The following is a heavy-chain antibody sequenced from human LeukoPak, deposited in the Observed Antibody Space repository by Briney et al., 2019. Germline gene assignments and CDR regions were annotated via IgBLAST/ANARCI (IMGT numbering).Heavy chain of an antibody. D-gene: IGHD6-19*01. J-gene: IGHJ3*02. CDR3: ARDSVLIAVAVRGAFDI. CDR2: LSGSGAST. CDR1: GFTFSSYA. Sequence: GRSLRLSCAASGFTFSSYAMSWVSQAPGKGMEWLSALSGSGASTYYADSVKGRFTISRDNSKNTLYLQMNSLRAEDTALYYWARDSVLIAVAVRGAFDIWGQGTMVTVSS. V-gene: IGHV3-23*01.